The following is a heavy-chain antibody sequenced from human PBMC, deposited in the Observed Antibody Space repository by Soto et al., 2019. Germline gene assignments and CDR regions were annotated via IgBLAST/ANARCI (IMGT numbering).Heavy chain of an antibody. V-gene: IGHV4-59*01. CDR1: GASIRSYY. CDR2: MHYSGST. CDR3: ARDESSGFLDY. Sequence: PSETLSLTCTVSGASIRSYYWSWIRQPPGKGLEWIGYMHYSGSTNYNPSLKSRVTISVDTSQNQFSLKLRSVTAADTAVYFCARDESSGFLDYWGQGTLVTVSS. J-gene: IGHJ4*02. D-gene: IGHD6-19*01.